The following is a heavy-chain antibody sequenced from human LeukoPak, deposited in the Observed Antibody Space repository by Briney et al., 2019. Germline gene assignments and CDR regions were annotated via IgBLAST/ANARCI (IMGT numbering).Heavy chain of an antibody. J-gene: IGHJ6*02. CDR1: GFTFDDYA. Sequence: GGSLRLSCAASGFTFDDYAMHWVRQAPGKGLEWVSGISWNSGSIGYADSVKGRFTISRDNAKNSLYLQMNSLRAEDTALYYCAKAMGRGVIGGMDVWGQGTTVTVSS. CDR3: AKAMGRGVIGGMDV. CDR2: ISWNSGSI. D-gene: IGHD3-10*01. V-gene: IGHV3-9*01.